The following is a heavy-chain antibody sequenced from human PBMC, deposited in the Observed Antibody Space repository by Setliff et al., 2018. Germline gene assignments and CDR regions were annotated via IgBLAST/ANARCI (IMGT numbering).Heavy chain of an antibody. CDR3: AHGGDFWSGYWGGGPRKVGYYFDY. CDR2: IYWDDDK. Sequence: SGPTLVNPTQTLTLTCTFSGFSLSTSGVGVGWIRQPPGKALEWLALIYWDDDKRYSASLKTRLTVSRDIPKNQVVLTMTNMDPVDTATYYCAHGGDFWSGYWGGGPRKVGYYFDYWGQGTLVTVSS. V-gene: IGHV2-5*02. J-gene: IGHJ4*02. D-gene: IGHD3-3*01. CDR1: GFSLSTSGVG.